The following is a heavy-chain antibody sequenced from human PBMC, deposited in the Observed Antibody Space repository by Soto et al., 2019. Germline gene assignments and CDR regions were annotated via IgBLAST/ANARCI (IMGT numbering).Heavy chain of an antibody. J-gene: IGHJ4*02. CDR3: ARWGCSGSNCNLNQRSFDL. Sequence: GGSLRLSCAASGFTFSSYGMHWVRQAPGKGLEWVAVIWYDGSNKYYADSVKGRFTFSRDNSKNTMSLQMNSLRAEDTAVYYCARWGCSGSNCNLNQRSFDLWGQGTLVTVSS. D-gene: IGHD2-15*01. CDR2: IWYDGSNK. CDR1: GFTFSSYG. V-gene: IGHV3-33*03.